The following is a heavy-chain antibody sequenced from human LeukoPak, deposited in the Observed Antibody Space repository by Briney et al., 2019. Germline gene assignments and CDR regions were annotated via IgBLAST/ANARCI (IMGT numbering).Heavy chain of an antibody. J-gene: IGHJ4*02. Sequence: SQTLSLTCAISGDSVSSNSAAWNWIRQSPSRGLEWLGGTYYRSKWYNDYAVSVKGRITINPDTSKNQFSLQLNSVTPEDTAVYYCARADCSSTSCYLDYWGQGTLVTVSS. CDR3: ARADCSSTSCYLDY. D-gene: IGHD2-2*01. V-gene: IGHV6-1*01. CDR2: TYYRSKWYN. CDR1: GDSVSSNSAA.